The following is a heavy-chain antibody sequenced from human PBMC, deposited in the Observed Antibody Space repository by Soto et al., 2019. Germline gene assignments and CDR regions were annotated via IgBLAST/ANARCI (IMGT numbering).Heavy chain of an antibody. CDR1: GGSFSGYY. CDR2: INHSGST. CDR3: ARGKRRNTMVRGVITYYYYMDV. Sequence: QVQLQQWGAGLLKPLETLSLTCAVYGGSFSGYYWSWIRQPPGKGLEWIGEINHSGSTNYNPSLKSRVTISVDTSKNQFSLKLSSVTAADTAVYYCARGKRRNTMVRGVITYYYYMDVWGKGTTVTVSS. D-gene: IGHD3-10*01. V-gene: IGHV4-34*01. J-gene: IGHJ6*03.